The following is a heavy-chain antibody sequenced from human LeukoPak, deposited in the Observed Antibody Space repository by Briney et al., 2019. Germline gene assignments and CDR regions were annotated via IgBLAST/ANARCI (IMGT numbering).Heavy chain of an antibody. CDR2: ISSSSSYI. CDR1: GFTFSSYS. V-gene: IGHV3-21*01. D-gene: IGHD3-9*01. Sequence: GGSLRLSCAASGFTFSSYSMNWVRQAPGKGLEWVSSISSSSSYIYYADSVKGRFTISRDNAKNSLYLQMNSLRAEDTAVYYRARDLLDYDILTGYYDNDAFDIWGQGTMVTVSS. CDR3: ARDLLDYDILTGYYDNDAFDI. J-gene: IGHJ3*02.